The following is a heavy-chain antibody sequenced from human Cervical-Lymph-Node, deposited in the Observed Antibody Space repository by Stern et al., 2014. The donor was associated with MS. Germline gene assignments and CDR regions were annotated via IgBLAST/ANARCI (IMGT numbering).Heavy chain of an antibody. D-gene: IGHD2-2*01. Sequence: VQSGRSLRLACAASGFTFSSYGMHWVRQAPDKGLEWVAVIWYDGSNKYYADSVKGRFTISRDNSKNTLYLQMNSLRAEDTAVYYCARDSSKGGSNYWGQGTLVTVSS. CDR2: IWYDGSNK. V-gene: IGHV3-33*01. CDR3: ARDSSKGGSNY. J-gene: IGHJ4*02. CDR1: GFTFSSYG.